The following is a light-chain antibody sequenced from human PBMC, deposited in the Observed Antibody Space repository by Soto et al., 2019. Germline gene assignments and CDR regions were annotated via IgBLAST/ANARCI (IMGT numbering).Light chain of an antibody. CDR1: QSVASD. Sequence: EVVITQSPSTLSVSPGEGVSLSCRASQSVASDVAWYQQKPGQAPRLLIYGASNRATGIPDRFSGSGSGTDFTLTISRLEPEDFAVYYCQQYGSSGTFGQGTKVDI. J-gene: IGKJ1*01. V-gene: IGKV3-20*01. CDR3: QQYGSSGT. CDR2: GAS.